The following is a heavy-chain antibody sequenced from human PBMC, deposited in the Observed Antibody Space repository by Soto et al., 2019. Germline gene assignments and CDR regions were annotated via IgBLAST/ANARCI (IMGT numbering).Heavy chain of an antibody. J-gene: IGHJ4*02. CDR1: GGSITTGGSY. V-gene: IGHV4-31*03. CDR2: IYHSGHT. D-gene: IGHD2-2*02. Sequence: SETLSLTCTVSGGSITTGGSYWSWIRQHPGKGLEWIGNIYHSGHTYYNPSLKSRLTISVDTSKNHFSLMVDSVTAADTAVYYCARARFQVLYGKPYFDSWGQGTLVTVSS. CDR3: ARARFQVLYGKPYFDS.